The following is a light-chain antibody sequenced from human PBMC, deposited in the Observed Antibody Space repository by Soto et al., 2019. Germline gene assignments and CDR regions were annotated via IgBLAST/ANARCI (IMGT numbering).Light chain of an antibody. CDR2: SNS. V-gene: IGLV1-47*02. J-gene: IGLJ2*01. CDR1: SSNIGGTNY. Sequence: QSLLTQPPSASGTPGQRVFISCSGSSSNIGGTNYAYWYQQLPGAAPKLLMHSNSLRPPGVPERISGSKSGTSASLAISGLRSEDEAVYYCASWDDRLGAVIFGGGTKVTVL. CDR3: ASWDDRLGAVI.